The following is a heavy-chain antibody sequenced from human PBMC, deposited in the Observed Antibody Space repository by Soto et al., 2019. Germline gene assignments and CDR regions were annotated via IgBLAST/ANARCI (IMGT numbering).Heavy chain of an antibody. CDR2: INPNSGGT. J-gene: IGHJ6*02. V-gene: IGHV1-2*04. Sequence: ASVTVSCKASGYTFTGYYMHWVRQAPGQGLEWMGWINPNSGGTNYAQKFQGWVTMTRDTSISTAYMELSRLRSDDTAVYYCARGCSSTSCYSLFGMDVWGQGTTVTVSS. D-gene: IGHD2-2*01. CDR3: ARGCSSTSCYSLFGMDV. CDR1: GYTFTGYY.